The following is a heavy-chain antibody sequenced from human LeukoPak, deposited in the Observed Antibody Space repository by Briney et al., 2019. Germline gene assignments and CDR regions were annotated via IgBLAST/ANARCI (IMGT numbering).Heavy chain of an antibody. V-gene: IGHV1-69*13. CDR1: GGTFSNYA. J-gene: IGHJ3*02. CDR2: IIPIFRTG. CDR3: ARGAFGDGYNSPSAFDI. D-gene: IGHD5-24*01. Sequence: SVKVSCKASGGTFSNYAITWVRQAPGQGLEWMGGIIPIFRTGNFAQKFQGRVTITADESTTTAYEDTALYYCARGAFGDGYNSPSAFDIWGQGTMVIVSS.